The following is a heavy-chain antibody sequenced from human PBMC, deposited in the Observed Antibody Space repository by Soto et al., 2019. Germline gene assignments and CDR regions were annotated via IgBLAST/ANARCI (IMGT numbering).Heavy chain of an antibody. Sequence: PSETLSLTCAVSGGSISSGGYSWSWIRQPPGKGLEWIGYIYHSGSTYYNPSLKSRVTISVDRSKNQFSLKLSSVTAADTAVYYCARGYCVSTSCSHFDYWGQGGLVTVSS. J-gene: IGHJ4*02. CDR1: GGSISSGGYS. CDR3: ARGYCVSTSCSHFDY. V-gene: IGHV4-30-2*01. D-gene: IGHD2-2*01. CDR2: IYHSGST.